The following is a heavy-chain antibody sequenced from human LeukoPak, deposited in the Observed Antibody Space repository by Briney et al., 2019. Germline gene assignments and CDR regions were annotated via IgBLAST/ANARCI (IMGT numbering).Heavy chain of an antibody. V-gene: IGHV5-51*01. CDR1: GYSFTSYL. CDR3: ARQGSYFDY. J-gene: IGHJ4*02. CDR2: IYPGDSDN. Sequence: GESLKISCKGSGYSFTSYLIAWVRQMPGKGLEWMGIIYPGDSDNRYSPSFQGQVTIPADKSISTAYLQWSSLKASDTAMYYCARQGSYFDYWAQGTLVTVSS.